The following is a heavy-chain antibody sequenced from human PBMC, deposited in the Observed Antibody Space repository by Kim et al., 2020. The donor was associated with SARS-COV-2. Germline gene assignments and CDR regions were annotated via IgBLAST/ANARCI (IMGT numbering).Heavy chain of an antibody. D-gene: IGHD5-18*01. CDR2: ISYIGST. V-gene: IGHV4-59*01. CDR1: GGSMNNYF. CDR3: ARERAMVTDY. J-gene: IGHJ4*02. Sequence: SETLSLTCTVSGGSMNNYFWNWIRQPPGKGLEWIGYISYIGSTDYNPSLKSRVNISVDTSKNQFPLKLSAVTAADTAVYYCARERAMVTDYWGQGTLVAVSS.